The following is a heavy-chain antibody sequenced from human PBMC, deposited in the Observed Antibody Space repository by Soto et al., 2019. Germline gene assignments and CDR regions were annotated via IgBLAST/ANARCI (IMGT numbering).Heavy chain of an antibody. D-gene: IGHD2-15*01. J-gene: IGHJ4*02. CDR2: MNPNRGNT. Sequence: QVQLVQSGAEVKKPGASVKVSCKASGYTFTSYDINCVRQATGQGLEWMGWMNPNRGNTGYAQKFQGRVTVTRNTSISTAYMEVSNLRSEDTAVYYDARGLHCCGGSGYADYWAQGALVTVSS. CDR3: ARGLHCCGGSGYADY. V-gene: IGHV1-8*01. CDR1: GYTFTSYD.